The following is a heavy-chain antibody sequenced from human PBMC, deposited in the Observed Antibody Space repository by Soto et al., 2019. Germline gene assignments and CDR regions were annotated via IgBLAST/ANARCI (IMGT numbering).Heavy chain of an antibody. J-gene: IGHJ6*04. CDR1: GDSFTSDW. Sequence: GGPRKICCKGSGDSFTSDWIGWVRQMPGKGLEWMGIMYPGDSDLRYSPSFQGQVTISADRSISTAYLQWSSLKDSDTAMYYCARQPSNGQWFLWGKGTTVTVSS. D-gene: IGHD3-22*01. V-gene: IGHV5-51*01. CDR3: ARQPSNGQWFL. CDR2: MYPGDSDL.